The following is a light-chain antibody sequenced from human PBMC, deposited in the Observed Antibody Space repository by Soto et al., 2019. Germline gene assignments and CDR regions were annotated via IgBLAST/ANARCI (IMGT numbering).Light chain of an antibody. CDR3: QQSYSTPIT. Sequence: DIQMTQSPSSLSASVGDRVTITCRASQSISSYLIWYQQKPGKAPKLLIYAASNLQSGVPSRFSGSGSGTDFTLTISSLQPEDFATYYCQQSYSTPITFGQGTRLEIK. CDR2: AAS. V-gene: IGKV1-39*01. J-gene: IGKJ5*01. CDR1: QSISSY.